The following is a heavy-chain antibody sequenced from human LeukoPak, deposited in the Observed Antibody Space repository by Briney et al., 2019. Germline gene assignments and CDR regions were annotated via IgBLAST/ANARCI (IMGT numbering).Heavy chain of an antibody. CDR2: ISSSSSCI. J-gene: IGHJ3*02. V-gene: IGHV3-21*01. D-gene: IGHD1-26*01. CDR1: GFTFSNYG. CDR3: ARDWQWELLSSPHDAFDI. Sequence: PGGSLRLSCAASGFTFSNYGIHWVRQAPGKGLEWVSSISSSSSCIYYADSVKGRFTISRDNAKNSLYLQMNSLRAEDTAVYYCARDWQWELLSSPHDAFDIWGQGTMVTVSS.